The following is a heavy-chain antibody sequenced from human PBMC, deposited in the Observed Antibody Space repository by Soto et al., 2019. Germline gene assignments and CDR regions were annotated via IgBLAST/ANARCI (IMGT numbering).Heavy chain of an antibody. V-gene: IGHV4-59*01. D-gene: IGHD3-3*01. Sequence: SETLSLTCTVSGGSISSYDWSWIRQPPGKGLEWIGYIYYSGSTNYNPSLKSRVTISVDTSKNQFSLKLSSVTAADTAVYYCARDRGAYYDFWSGYRRYNWFDPWGQGTLVTVSS. CDR2: IYYSGST. CDR1: GGSISSYD. J-gene: IGHJ5*02. CDR3: ARDRGAYYDFWSGYRRYNWFDP.